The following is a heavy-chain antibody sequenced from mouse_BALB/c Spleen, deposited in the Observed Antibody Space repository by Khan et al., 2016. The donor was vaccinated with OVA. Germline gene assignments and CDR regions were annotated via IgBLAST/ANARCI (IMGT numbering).Heavy chain of an antibody. Sequence: QIQLVQSGPELKKPGETVKISCKASGYTFTNYGMTWVKQAPGKGLKWMGWINTYTGEPTYADDFKGRFAFSLETSASTAYLQINNLKHEDTATYFCASAATYYDFGYWYFDGWGAGTTVTVSS. CDR2: INTYTGEP. J-gene: IGHJ1*01. D-gene: IGHD2-4*01. V-gene: IGHV9-3-1*01. CDR1: GYTFTNYG. CDR3: ASAATYYDFGYWYFDG.